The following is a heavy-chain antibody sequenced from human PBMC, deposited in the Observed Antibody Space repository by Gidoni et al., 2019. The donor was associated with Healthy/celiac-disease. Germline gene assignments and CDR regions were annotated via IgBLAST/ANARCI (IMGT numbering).Heavy chain of an antibody. CDR1: GGSISTYY. CDR3: ARDRQLGSDY. CDR2: IYPSGST. J-gene: IGHJ4*02. D-gene: IGHD6-6*01. Sequence: QVQLTESGPGLVKPSETLSLTCTVSGGSISTYYWSRITQPAGKGLEWIGRIYPSGSTTYHPSLKSRVTMSVDTSKNQISLKLSSVTAADTAVYYCARDRQLGSDYWGQGTLVTVSS. V-gene: IGHV4-4*07.